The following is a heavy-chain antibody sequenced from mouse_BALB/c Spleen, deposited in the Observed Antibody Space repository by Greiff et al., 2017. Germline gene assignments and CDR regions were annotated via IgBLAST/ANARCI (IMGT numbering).Heavy chain of an antibody. CDR3: ARDYHYCGCCSSCFAY. D-gene: IGHD1-1*01. CDR1: GFSLTSYG. Sequence: QVQLKESGPGLVPPSQSLSITCTVSGFSLTSYGVHWVRQPPGKGLEWLGVIWAGGSRNYNSALMSRLSISTDNSNSQVFLKMNSLQTDDTAMYYCARDYHYCGCCSSCFAYWGQGTLVTVSA. J-gene: IGHJ3*01. V-gene: IGHV2-9*02. CDR2: IWAGGSR.